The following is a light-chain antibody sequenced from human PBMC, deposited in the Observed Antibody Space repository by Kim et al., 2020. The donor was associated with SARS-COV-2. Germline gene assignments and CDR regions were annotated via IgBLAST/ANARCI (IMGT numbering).Light chain of an antibody. CDR1: QSLQHSDGNTY. CDR2: DVS. Sequence: VVMTQTPVSLSVTPGQPASISCKSSQSLQHSDGNTYLYWFLQRPGQSPQLLIYDVSSRFSGVPDRFSGSGSGTDFTLKISRVEAEDVGVYYCLEGARIPRTLGGGTKLEI. J-gene: IGKJ4*01. V-gene: IGKV2-29*02. CDR3: LEGARIPRT.